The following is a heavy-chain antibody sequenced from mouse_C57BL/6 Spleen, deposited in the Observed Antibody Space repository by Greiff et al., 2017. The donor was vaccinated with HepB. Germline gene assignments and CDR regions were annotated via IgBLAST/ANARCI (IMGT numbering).Heavy chain of an antibody. Sequence: VQLQQPGTELVKPGASVKLSCKASGYTFTSYWMHWVKQRPGQGLEWIGNINPSNGGTNYNEKFKSKATLTVDKSSSTAYMQLSSLTSEDSAVYYCARDGYDGYWYFDVWGTGTTVTVSS. V-gene: IGHV1-53*01. J-gene: IGHJ1*03. CDR1: GYTFTSYW. CDR2: INPSNGGT. D-gene: IGHD2-2*01. CDR3: ARDGYDGYWYFDV.